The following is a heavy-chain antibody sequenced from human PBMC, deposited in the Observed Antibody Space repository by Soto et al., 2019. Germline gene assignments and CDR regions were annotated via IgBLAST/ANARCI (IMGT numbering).Heavy chain of an antibody. D-gene: IGHD2-2*01. CDR3: ARDRDGYCSSTSCYGGSVIFDY. Sequence: PSETLSLTCTVSGGSISSGGYYWSWIRQHPGKGLEWIGYIYYSGSTYYNPSLKSRVTISVDTSKNQFSLKLSPVTAADTAVYYCARDRDGYCSSTSCYGGSVIFDYWGQGTLVTVSS. CDR1: GGSISSGGYY. V-gene: IGHV4-31*03. J-gene: IGHJ4*02. CDR2: IYYSGST.